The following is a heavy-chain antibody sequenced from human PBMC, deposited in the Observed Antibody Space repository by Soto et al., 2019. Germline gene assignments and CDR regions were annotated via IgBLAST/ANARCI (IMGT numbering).Heavy chain of an antibody. D-gene: IGHD1-26*01. V-gene: IGHV1-18*01. CDR2: ISAYNGNT. Sequence: QVQLVQSGAEVKKPGASVKVSCKASGYTFTSYGISWVRQAPGQGLEWMGWISAYNGNTNYAQKLQGRVTMTTDTSXSXXYMELRSLRSDDTAVYYCARDHPLISGSYNRAFDYWGQGTLVTVSS. J-gene: IGHJ4*02. CDR3: ARDHPLISGSYNRAFDY. CDR1: GYTFTSYG.